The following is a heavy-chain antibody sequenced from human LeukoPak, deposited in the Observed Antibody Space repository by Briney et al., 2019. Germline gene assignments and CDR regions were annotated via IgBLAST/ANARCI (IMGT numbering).Heavy chain of an antibody. CDR3: AKAPGKGYSRSKNPSYTCFAP. J-gene: IGHJ5*02. CDR1: GFTFSSYA. D-gene: IGHD6-13*01. CDR2: ISGSGGST. V-gene: IGHV3-23*01. Sequence: PGGSLRLSCAASGFTFSSYAMSWVRQAPGKGLEWVSAISGSGGSTYYADSVKGRFTISRDNSKNTLYLQMNSLRAEDTAVYYCAKAPGKGYSRSKNPSYTCFAPGGQGPLVTVSS.